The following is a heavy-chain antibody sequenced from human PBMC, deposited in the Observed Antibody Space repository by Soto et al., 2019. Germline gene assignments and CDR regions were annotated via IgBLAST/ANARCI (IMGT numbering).Heavy chain of an antibody. CDR2: IIPIFGTA. CDR1: GGTFSSYA. V-gene: IGHV1-69*01. Sequence: QVQLVQSGAEVKKPGSSVKVSCKASGGTFSSYAISWVRQAPGQGLEWMGGIIPIFGTANYAQKFQGRVTITADESTSTAYMELSSLISEDTAVYYCAREGVISYGDYLLSGPRDYYYYGMDVWGQGTTVTVSS. CDR3: AREGVISYGDYLLSGPRDYYYYGMDV. J-gene: IGHJ6*02. D-gene: IGHD4-17*01.